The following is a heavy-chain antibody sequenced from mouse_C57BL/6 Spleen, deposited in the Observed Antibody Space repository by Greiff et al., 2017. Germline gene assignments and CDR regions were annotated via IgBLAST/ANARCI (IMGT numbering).Heavy chain of an antibody. D-gene: IGHD1-1*01. CDR2: IYIGNGYT. Sequence: EVKLQESGAELVRPGSSVKMSCKASGYTFTSYGINWVKQRPGQGLEWIGYIYIGNGYTEYNEKFKGKATLTSDTSSSTAYMQLSSLTSEDSAIYFCAITTVVATDFDVWGTGTTVTVSS. V-gene: IGHV1-58*01. J-gene: IGHJ1*03. CDR1: GYTFTSYG. CDR3: AITTVVATDFDV.